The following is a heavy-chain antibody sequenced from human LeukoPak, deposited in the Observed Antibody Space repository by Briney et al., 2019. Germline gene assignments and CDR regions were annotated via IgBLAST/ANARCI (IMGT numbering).Heavy chain of an antibody. Sequence: SETLSLTCTVSGGSISSYYWSWIRQPPGKGPEWIGYIYYSGSTNYNPSLKSRVTISVDTSKNQFSLKLSSVTAADTAVYYCARALWGYAPDDYSSFDYWGQGTLVTVSS. CDR1: GGSISSYY. V-gene: IGHV4-59*08. CDR2: IYYSGST. D-gene: IGHD4-11*01. CDR3: ARALWGYAPDDYSSFDY. J-gene: IGHJ4*02.